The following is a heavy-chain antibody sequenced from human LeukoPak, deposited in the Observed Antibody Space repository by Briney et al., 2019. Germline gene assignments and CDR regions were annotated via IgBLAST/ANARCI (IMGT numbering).Heavy chain of an antibody. D-gene: IGHD1-26*01. CDR3: ARDLIVGATGENY. V-gene: IGHV1-2*02. Sequence: ASVKVSCKASGGTFSSYAISWVRQAPGQGLEWMGWINPNSGGTNYAQKFQGRVTMTRDTSISTAYMELSRLRSDDTAVYYCARDLIVGATGENYWGQGTLVTVSS. J-gene: IGHJ4*02. CDR1: GGTFSSYA. CDR2: INPNSGGT.